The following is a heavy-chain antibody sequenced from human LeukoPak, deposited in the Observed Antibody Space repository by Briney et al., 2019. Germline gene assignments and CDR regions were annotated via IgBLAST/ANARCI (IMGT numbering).Heavy chain of an antibody. CDR2: INLNSGGT. J-gene: IGHJ4*02. CDR1: GYTFTGYY. D-gene: IGHD6-13*01. Sequence: ASVKVSCKASGYTFTGYYMHWVRQAPGQGLEWMGWINLNSGGTNFAQNFQGRVTMTRDTSISTAYMELSSLRSDDTAVYYCARGSYSSSWHGSDYWGQGTLVTVSS. V-gene: IGHV1-2*02. CDR3: ARGSYSSSWHGSDY.